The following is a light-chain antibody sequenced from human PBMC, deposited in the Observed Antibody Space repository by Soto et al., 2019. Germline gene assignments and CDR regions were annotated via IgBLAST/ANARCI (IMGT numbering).Light chain of an antibody. CDR3: QYYGNSPLT. CDR1: QGIGDT. V-gene: IGKV3-15*01. Sequence: VISLSPSTLSVPKGEGDTLHCRASQGIGDTLAWYQHKPGQTPSLLIYDTSTRATGVPTRFSGSRSGAEFTLTISRLAPEDFAVYYCQYYGNSPLTFGQGTIVDIK. J-gene: IGKJ1*01. CDR2: DTS.